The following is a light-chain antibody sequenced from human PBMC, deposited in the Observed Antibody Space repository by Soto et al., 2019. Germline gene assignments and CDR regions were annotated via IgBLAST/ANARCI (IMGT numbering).Light chain of an antibody. Sequence: EIVMTQSPATLSVSPGERVTLSCRASQSVSIYLALYQQRPGQAPRPLIYGASTRATGIPARFSASGSGTEFTLTINSLQSEDFAVYYCQQYNYWPLTFGGGTRVEI. CDR3: QQYNYWPLT. CDR2: GAS. V-gene: IGKV3-15*01. J-gene: IGKJ4*01. CDR1: QSVSIY.